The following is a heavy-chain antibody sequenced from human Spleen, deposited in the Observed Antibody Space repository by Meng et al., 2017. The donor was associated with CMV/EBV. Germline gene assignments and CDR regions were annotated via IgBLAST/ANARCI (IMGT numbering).Heavy chain of an antibody. D-gene: IGHD3-3*01. V-gene: IGHV3-48*01. Sequence: GESLKISCAACGFTFSSYAMHWVRQVPGKGLKWVSYISSSGSTIYYADSVKGRFTISRDNSKNTLYQQMNRLRAEDTAVYYVARGGPARVCDFWSGYYALWGQGTLVTVSS. J-gene: IGHJ4*02. CDR3: ARGGPARVCDFWSGYYAL. CDR2: ISSSGSTI. CDR1: GFTFSSYA.